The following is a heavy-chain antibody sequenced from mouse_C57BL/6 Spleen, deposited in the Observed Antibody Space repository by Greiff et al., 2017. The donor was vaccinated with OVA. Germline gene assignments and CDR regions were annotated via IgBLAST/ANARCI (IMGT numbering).Heavy chain of an antibody. CDR3: ASSDYDYDDPCDY. Sequence: QVQLQQSGAELARPGASVKMSCKASGYTFTSYTMHWVKQRPGQGLEWIGYINPSSGYTKYNQKFQDKATLTAEKSSSTAYMQLSSLTSEVSAVYYCASSDYDYDDPCDYWGQGTTLTVSS. V-gene: IGHV1-4*01. CDR1: GYTFTSYT. J-gene: IGHJ2*01. D-gene: IGHD2-4*01. CDR2: INPSSGYT.